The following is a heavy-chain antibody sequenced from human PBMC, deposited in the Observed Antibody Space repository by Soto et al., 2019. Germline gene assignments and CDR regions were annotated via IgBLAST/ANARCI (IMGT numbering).Heavy chain of an antibody. J-gene: IGHJ4*02. Sequence: GGSLRLSCAASGFTFSSYWMHWVRQAPGKGLVWVSRINSDGSSTSYADSVKGRFTISRDNAKNTLYLQMNSLRAEDTAVYYCAGFTIFGDAGYWGQGTLVTVSS. CDR3: AGFTIFGDAGY. D-gene: IGHD3-3*01. CDR2: INSDGSST. CDR1: GFTFSSYW. V-gene: IGHV3-74*01.